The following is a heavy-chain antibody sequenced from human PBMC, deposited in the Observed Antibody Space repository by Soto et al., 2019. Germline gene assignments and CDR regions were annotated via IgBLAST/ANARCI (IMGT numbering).Heavy chain of an antibody. CDR3: ARLMHYSHSGGSSHSGFDM. V-gene: IGHV1-2*02. CDR1: GYTFTDYF. J-gene: IGHJ3*02. CDR2: INPYSGGA. Sequence: QVQLVQSGAEVKKPGASVKVSCEASGYTFTDYFIHWVRQAPGQGLEWIGWINPYSGGADLSQKFQGRVTMTRDTSISTAYMEVSSLRSEDTAVFYCARLMHYSHSGGSSHSGFDMWGQGTLVTVSS. D-gene: IGHD2-21*01.